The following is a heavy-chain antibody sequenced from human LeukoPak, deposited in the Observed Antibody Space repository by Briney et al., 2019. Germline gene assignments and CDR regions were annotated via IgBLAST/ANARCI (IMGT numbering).Heavy chain of an antibody. CDR1: GFVFSDYP. D-gene: IGHD5-24*01. CDR2: ISFDGSHQ. J-gene: IGHJ4*02. V-gene: IGHV3-30*07. Sequence: PGGSLRLSCSASGFVFSDYPLHWIRQSPGKGPEWVAVISFDGSHQYYADSVKGRFTVSRDTSKNTLYLQMNSLRAEDTAVYFCARSRDGYKRFDSWGQGTLVTVSS. CDR3: ARSRDGYKRFDS.